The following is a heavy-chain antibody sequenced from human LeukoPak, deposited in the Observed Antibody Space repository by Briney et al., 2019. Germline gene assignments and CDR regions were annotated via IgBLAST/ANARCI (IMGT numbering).Heavy chain of an antibody. CDR2: ISSSGNTI. V-gene: IGHV3-11*01. CDR1: GFIFSDSY. CDR3: ADLHYFASRY. Sequence: GGSLRLSRAASGFIFSDSYMIWIRQAPGRGLEWVSHISSSGNTIYSADSVKGRFTISRDNAKNSLYLQMNSLRVEDTAVYYCADLHYFASRYWGQGTLVTVSS. J-gene: IGHJ4*02. D-gene: IGHD3-10*01.